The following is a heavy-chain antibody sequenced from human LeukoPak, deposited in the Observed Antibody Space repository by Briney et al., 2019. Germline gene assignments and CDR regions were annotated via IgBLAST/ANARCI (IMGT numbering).Heavy chain of an antibody. Sequence: PSETLSLTCTVSGGSISSYYWSWIRQPPGKGLERIGYIYYSGSTNYNPSLKSRVTISVDTSKNQFSLKLSSVTAADTAVYYCARQATHDYSNEEHFDYWGQGTLVTVSS. J-gene: IGHJ4*02. CDR3: ARQATHDYSNEEHFDY. CDR2: IYYSGST. V-gene: IGHV4-59*08. CDR1: GGSISSYY. D-gene: IGHD4-11*01.